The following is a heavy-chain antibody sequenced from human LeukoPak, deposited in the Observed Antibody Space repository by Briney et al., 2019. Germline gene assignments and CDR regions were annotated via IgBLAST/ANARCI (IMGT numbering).Heavy chain of an antibody. CDR1: GITFINYG. Sequence: GGSLRLSCITSGITFINYGMSWVRQAPGKGLEWVSALSGSGGSTYYADSVKGRFTISRDNSKNTLYLQMNSLRAEDTAVYYCAKDRDYGDYVDYFDYWGQGTLVTVSS. CDR3: AKDRDYGDYVDYFDY. D-gene: IGHD4-17*01. J-gene: IGHJ4*02. CDR2: LSGSGGST. V-gene: IGHV3-23*01.